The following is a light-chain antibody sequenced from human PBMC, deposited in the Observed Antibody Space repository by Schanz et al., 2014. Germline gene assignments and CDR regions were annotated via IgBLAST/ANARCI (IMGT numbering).Light chain of an antibody. CDR1: TSNIGNNY. V-gene: IGLV1-51*01. J-gene: IGLJ2*01. CDR3: ATWDDRLSGVV. CDR2: DNN. Sequence: QSVLTQPPSVSAAPGQEVTISCSGSTSNIGNNYVSWYQQLPGTAPKLLIYDNNKRPSEIPDRFSGSKSGTSATLAVSGLQSEDEADYYCATWDDRLSGVVFGGGTKLTVL.